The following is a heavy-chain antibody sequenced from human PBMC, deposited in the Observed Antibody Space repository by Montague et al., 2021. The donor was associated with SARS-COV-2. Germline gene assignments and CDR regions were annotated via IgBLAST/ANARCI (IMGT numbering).Heavy chain of an antibody. Sequence: PALVKPTQTLTLTCTFSGFSLSTSGMCVSWIRQPPGKALEWLAVIDWDDDKSYSTSLKTRLTISKDTSKNQVVLTMTNMDPVDTAVYYCAKGDTAMAPYNWFDPWGQGTLVTVSS. CDR1: GFSLSTSGMC. CDR2: IDWDDDK. D-gene: IGHD5-18*01. J-gene: IGHJ5*02. CDR3: AKGDTAMAPYNWFDP. V-gene: IGHV2-70*02.